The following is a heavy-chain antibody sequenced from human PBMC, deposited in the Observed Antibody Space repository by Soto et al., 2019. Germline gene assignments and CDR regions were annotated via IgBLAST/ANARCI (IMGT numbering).Heavy chain of an antibody. J-gene: IGHJ4*02. CDR1: GYTFTSYA. V-gene: IGHV1-3*05. D-gene: IGHD3-16*01. Sequence: QVQLVQSGAEEKKPGASVKVSCKASGYTFTSYAMHWVRQAPGQRLEWMGWINAGNGNTKYSQKFQGRVTITRDTSSSTAYFELSSLRAEDTAVCYCASGGLSVWDDWGQGTLVTVSS. CDR2: INAGNGNT. CDR3: ASGGLSVWDD.